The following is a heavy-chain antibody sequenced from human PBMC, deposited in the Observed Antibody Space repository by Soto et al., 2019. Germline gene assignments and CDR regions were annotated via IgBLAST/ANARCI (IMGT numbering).Heavy chain of an antibody. CDR3: ARGIQYRYGMDV. CDR1: GFTFSSYW. Sequence: EVQLVESGGGLVQPGGSLRLSCAAAGFTFSSYWMHWVRQAPGKGLVWVSRIHGDGSSTFYADSVKGRFTISRDNAENTLYLQMNSLRAEDTAVYYCARGIQYRYGMDVWGQGTTGTVSS. D-gene: IGHD5-18*01. J-gene: IGHJ6*02. CDR2: IHGDGSST. V-gene: IGHV3-74*01.